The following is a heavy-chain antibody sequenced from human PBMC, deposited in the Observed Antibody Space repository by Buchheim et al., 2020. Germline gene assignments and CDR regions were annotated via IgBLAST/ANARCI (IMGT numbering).Heavy chain of an antibody. CDR2: VNPNNGGT. CDR1: GYTFTGYF. D-gene: IGHD5-24*01. CDR3: ARVKRSLGTFDY. Sequence: QVQLVQSGAEVKKPGASVKVSCKASGYTFTGYFIHWLRQAPGQGPEWMGWVNPNNGGTNYAQKFQGRVTMTRDTSISTAYMELSRLISDDTAVYYCARVKRSLGTFDYWGHGTL. V-gene: IGHV1-2*02. J-gene: IGHJ4*01.